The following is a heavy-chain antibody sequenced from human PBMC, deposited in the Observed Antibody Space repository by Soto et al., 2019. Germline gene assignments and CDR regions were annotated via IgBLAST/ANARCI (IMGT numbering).Heavy chain of an antibody. CDR2: FDPEDGET. V-gene: IGHV1-24*01. CDR3: ATGGRSSGWYYFDY. J-gene: IGHJ4*02. Sequence: GASVKVSCKVSGYTLTELSMHWVRQAPGKGLEWMGGFDPEDGETIYAQTFQGRVTMTEDTSTDTAYMELSSLRSEDTAVYYCATGGRSSGWYYFDYWGQGTLVTVSS. CDR1: GYTLTELS. D-gene: IGHD6-19*01.